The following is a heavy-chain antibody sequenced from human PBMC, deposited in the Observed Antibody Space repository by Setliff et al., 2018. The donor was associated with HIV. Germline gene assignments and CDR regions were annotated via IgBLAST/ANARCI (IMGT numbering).Heavy chain of an antibody. V-gene: IGHV3-30*04. J-gene: IGHJ5*02. CDR3: AKDPRGSMVRGLINYFDP. Sequence: PGGSLRLSCEASGFSFSSYTMNWVRQAPGKGLEWVAVILYDGSNKYYADSVKGRFTISRDNAKNSLYLQMNSLRAEDTAVYYCAKDPRGSMVRGLINYFDPWGQGTLVTVSS. CDR2: ILYDGSNK. CDR1: GFSFSSYT. D-gene: IGHD3-10*01.